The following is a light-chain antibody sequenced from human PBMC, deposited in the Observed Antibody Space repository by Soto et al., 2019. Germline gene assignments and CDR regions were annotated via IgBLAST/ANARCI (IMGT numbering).Light chain of an antibody. J-gene: IGKJ4*01. CDR1: QSVSSS. Sequence: ERVMTQYSPALSGSPWARASLSCRVCQSVSSSLARYQQKPGQAPRLLIYGASTRATGIPARFSGSGSGTEFTLTISSLQPDDVATYHCKQYNSVSLLTVGGGTKVDIK. CDR3: KQYNSVSLLT. V-gene: IGKV3-15*01. CDR2: GAS.